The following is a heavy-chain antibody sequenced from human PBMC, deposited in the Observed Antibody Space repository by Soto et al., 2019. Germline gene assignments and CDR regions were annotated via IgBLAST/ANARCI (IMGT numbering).Heavy chain of an antibody. CDR3: AKDAGPLLYGDAFDI. CDR2: LSSDGSNK. V-gene: IGHV3-30*18. Sequence: QVQLVESGGGVVQPGRSLRLSCAASGFTFSNYGMHWVRQAPDKGLEWVAVLSSDGSNKYYGDSVKGRFTISRDNSKNTFYLQMNSLRAEDAAVYYCAKDAGPLLYGDAFDIWGQGTMVTVSS. J-gene: IGHJ3*02. D-gene: IGHD2-2*02. CDR1: GFTFSNYG.